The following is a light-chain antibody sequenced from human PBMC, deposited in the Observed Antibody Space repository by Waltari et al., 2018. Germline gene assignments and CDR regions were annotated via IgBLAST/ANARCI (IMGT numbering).Light chain of an antibody. Sequence: DIVMTQSPDSLAVSLGERATLNCKSSQNLLYTSNNKNSLAWDQQKPGQPPKLIIYWASRRQSVVPDRFGGSGSGTDFTLTISSLQAEDVALYYCQQYYSIPWTFGQGTKVEIK. CDR1: QNLLYTSNNKNS. J-gene: IGKJ1*01. CDR2: WAS. V-gene: IGKV4-1*01. CDR3: QQYYSIPWT.